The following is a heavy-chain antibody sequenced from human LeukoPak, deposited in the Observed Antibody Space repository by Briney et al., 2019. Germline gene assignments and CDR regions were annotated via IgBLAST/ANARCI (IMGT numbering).Heavy chain of an antibody. CDR3: ARLGGLGVYDAFDI. D-gene: IGHD3-16*01. V-gene: IGHV3-21*01. CDR2: ISSSSSYI. J-gene: IGHJ3*02. Sequence: GGSLRLSCAASGFSNYGMHWVRQAPGKGLEWVSSISSSSSYIYYADSVKGRFTISRDNAKNSLYLQMNSLRAEDTAVYYCARLGGLGVYDAFDIWGQGTMVTVSS. CDR1: GFSNYG.